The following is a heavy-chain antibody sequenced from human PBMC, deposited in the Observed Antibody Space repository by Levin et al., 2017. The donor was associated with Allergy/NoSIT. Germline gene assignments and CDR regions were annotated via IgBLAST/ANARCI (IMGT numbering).Heavy chain of an antibody. D-gene: IGHD6-19*01. Sequence: SETLSLTCTVSGGSFSSTSYYWGWIRQPPGTGLEWIGSVYYSGSTYYNPSLKSRVTISVDTSKNQFSLKLSSVIAADTAVYYCARQVYSSGWYDFDYWGQGTLVTVSS. V-gene: IGHV4-39*01. J-gene: IGHJ4*02. CDR3: ARQVYSSGWYDFDY. CDR2: VYYSGST. CDR1: GGSFSSTSYY.